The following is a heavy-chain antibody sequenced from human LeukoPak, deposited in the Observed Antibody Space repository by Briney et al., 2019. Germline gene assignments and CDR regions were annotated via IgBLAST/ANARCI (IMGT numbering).Heavy chain of an antibody. D-gene: IGHD3-16*02. CDR1: GFTFSSYA. CDR3: ASAQGGVILPDYFHH. Sequence: PGGSLRLSCAASGFTFSSYAMSWVRQAPGKGLEWVSAISGSGGSTYYADSVKGRFTISRDNSKNTLYLQMNSLRADDTAVYFCASAQGGVILPDYFHHWGQGTLVTVSS. V-gene: IGHV3-23*01. J-gene: IGHJ1*01. CDR2: ISGSGGST.